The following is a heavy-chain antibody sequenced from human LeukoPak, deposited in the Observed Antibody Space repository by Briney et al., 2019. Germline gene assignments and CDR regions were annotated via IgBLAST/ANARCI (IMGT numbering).Heavy chain of an antibody. CDR2: ISYDGSNK. Sequence: PGRSLRLSCAASGFAFSSYAVHWVRQAPGKGLEWVAVISYDGSNKYCADSVKGRFTISRDNSKNTLYLQMNSLRAEDTAVYYCARPLKDYWGQGTLVTVSS. CDR1: GFAFSSYA. V-gene: IGHV3-30*04. CDR3: ARPLKDY. J-gene: IGHJ4*02.